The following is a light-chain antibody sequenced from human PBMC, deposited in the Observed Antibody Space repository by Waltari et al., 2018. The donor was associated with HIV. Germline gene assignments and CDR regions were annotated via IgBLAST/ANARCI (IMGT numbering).Light chain of an antibody. V-gene: IGLV1-47*01. CDR2: MNT. J-gene: IGLJ3*02. Sequence: QSVLTQPPSASGTPGQRVTISCSGSNSNIGSNYVYWYQQLPGTAPTLLMYMNTQRPCGVPDRFSGSKSGTSASLAISGLRSDDEADDYCAAWDASLSAWVFGGGTKLTVL. CDR3: AAWDASLSAWV. CDR1: NSNIGSNY.